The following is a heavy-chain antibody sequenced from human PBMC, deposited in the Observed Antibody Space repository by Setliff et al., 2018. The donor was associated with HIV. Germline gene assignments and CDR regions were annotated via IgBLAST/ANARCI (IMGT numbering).Heavy chain of an antibody. J-gene: IGHJ4*02. D-gene: IGHD6-19*01. CDR1: GLTVSSNY. V-gene: IGHV3-53*01. CDR2: INDSGRA. Sequence: PGGSLRLSCAASGLTVSSNYMTWVRQAPGKGLEWVSVINDSGRAKYADSVKGRFTISRDNSKNTLYLQMNSLRAEDTAVYYCARDKAVAGNHRPYYFDYWGQGTLVTVSS. CDR3: ARDKAVAGNHRPYYFDY.